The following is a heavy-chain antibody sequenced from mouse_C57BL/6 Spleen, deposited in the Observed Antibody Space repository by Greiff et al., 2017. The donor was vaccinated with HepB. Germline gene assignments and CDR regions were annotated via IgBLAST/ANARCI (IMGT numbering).Heavy chain of an antibody. V-gene: IGHV1-15*01. CDR2: IDPETGGT. J-gene: IGHJ3*01. CDR3: TYSNFGRFAY. CDR1: GYTFTDYE. Sequence: QVQLKESGAELVRPGASVTLSCKASGYTFTDYEMHWVKQTPVHGLEWIGAIDPETGGTAYNQKFKGKAILTADKSSSTAYMELRSLTSEDSAVYYCTYSNFGRFAYWGQGTLVTVSA. D-gene: IGHD2-5*01.